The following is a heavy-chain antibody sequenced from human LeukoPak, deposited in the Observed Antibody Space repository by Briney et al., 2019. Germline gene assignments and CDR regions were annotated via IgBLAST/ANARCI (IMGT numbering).Heavy chain of an antibody. CDR3: ARVGGEGYFDY. CDR1: GYTFTSYY. Sequence: ASVKVSCKASGYTFTSYYMHWVRQAPGQGLEWMGIINPSGGSTSYAQKFQGKVTMTRDTSTSTVYMELSSLRSEDTAVYYCARVGGEGYFDYWGQGTLVTVSS. D-gene: IGHD3-16*01. CDR2: INPSGGST. V-gene: IGHV1-46*01. J-gene: IGHJ4*02.